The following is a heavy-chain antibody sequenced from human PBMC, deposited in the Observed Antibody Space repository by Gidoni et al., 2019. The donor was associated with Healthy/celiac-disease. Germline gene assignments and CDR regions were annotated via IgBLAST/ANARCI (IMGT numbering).Heavy chain of an antibody. CDR2: ISGSGGRT. CDR3: AKDDYGGISRFDY. Sequence: GKGLEWVSAISGSGGRTYYADSVKGRFTISRDNSKNTLYLQMNSLRAEDTAVYYCAKDDYGGISRFDYWGQGTLVTVSS. V-gene: IGHV3-23*01. J-gene: IGHJ4*02. D-gene: IGHD4-17*01.